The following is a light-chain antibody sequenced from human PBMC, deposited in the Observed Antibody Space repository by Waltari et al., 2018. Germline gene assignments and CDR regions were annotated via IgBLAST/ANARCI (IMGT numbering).Light chain of an antibody. CDR2: EVS. CDR1: SSDVGGYNY. CDR3: SSYTSSSTGV. J-gene: IGLJ2*01. V-gene: IGLV2-14*01. Sequence: QSALTQPASVSGSPGQSITISCTGTSSDVGGYNYVSWYQQNPGKAPKLMIYEVSNQPSGVSHRFAGSKSGNTASLTISGLQAEDEADYYCSSYTSSSTGVFGGGTKLTVL.